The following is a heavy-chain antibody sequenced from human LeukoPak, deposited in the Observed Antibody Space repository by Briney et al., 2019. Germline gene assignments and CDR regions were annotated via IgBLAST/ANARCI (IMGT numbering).Heavy chain of an antibody. CDR2: IKQDRSEK. Sequence: HPGGSLRLSCAASGFTFTNYWMSWVRQAPGKGLELVANIKQDRSEKYYVDSVKGRFTISRDNAKNSLYLQMNSLRAEDTAVYYCARYGFVDTAFDYWGQGTLVTVSS. J-gene: IGHJ4*02. V-gene: IGHV3-7*01. D-gene: IGHD5-18*01. CDR3: ARYGFVDTAFDY. CDR1: GFTFTNYW.